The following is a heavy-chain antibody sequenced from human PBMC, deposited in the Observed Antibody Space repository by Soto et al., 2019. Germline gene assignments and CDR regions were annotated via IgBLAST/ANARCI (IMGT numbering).Heavy chain of an antibody. CDR1: GFTSSSYW. CDR2: INSDGSST. Sequence: EVQLVESGGGLVQPGGSLRLACAASGFTSSSYWMHWVRQAPGKGLVWVSRINSDGSSTSYADSVKGRFTISRDNAKNTLYLQMNSLRAEDTAVYYCARESLRSLYCGGGCEWGTGFDYWGQGTLVTVSS. V-gene: IGHV3-74*01. J-gene: IGHJ4*02. D-gene: IGHD2-21*02. CDR3: ARESLRSLYCGGGCEWGTGFDY.